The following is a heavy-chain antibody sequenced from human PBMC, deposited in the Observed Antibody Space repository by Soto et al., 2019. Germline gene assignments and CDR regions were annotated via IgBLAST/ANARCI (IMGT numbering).Heavy chain of an antibody. CDR2: IHNSGST. V-gene: IGHV4-59*01. J-gene: IGHJ2*01. CDR1: SDSISSYY. Sequence: QVQLQESGPGLVEPSETLSLTCIVSSDSISSYYWSWIRQPPGKGLEWIGYIHNSGSTNYNPSLKSRVTMSVGTSKNQFSLKLTSVTAADTAVYYCASSHYAGSDFDTIYWYFEFWGRGALVTVSS. CDR3: ASSHYAGSDFDTIYWYFEF. D-gene: IGHD1-26*01.